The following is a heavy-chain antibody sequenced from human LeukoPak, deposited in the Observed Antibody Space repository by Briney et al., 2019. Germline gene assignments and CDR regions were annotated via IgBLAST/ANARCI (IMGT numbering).Heavy chain of an antibody. D-gene: IGHD2-15*01. V-gene: IGHV3-7*01. CDR3: ANEDCSGGSCYLDY. J-gene: IGHJ4*02. CDR1: GFTFSSYW. CDR2: IKQDGSEK. Sequence: GGSLRLSCAASGFTFSSYWMSWVRQAPGKGLEWVANIKQDGSEKYYVDSVKGRFTISRDNAKNSLYLQMNSLRAEDTAVYYCANEDCSGGSCYLDYWGQGTLVTVSS.